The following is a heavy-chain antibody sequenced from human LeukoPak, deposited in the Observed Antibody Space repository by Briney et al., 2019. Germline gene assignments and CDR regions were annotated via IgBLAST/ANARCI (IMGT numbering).Heavy chain of an antibody. J-gene: IGHJ6*02. CDR3: ARDMRFGELFRHGDYYYGVDV. CDR2: IYYSGST. CDR1: GGSISSYY. V-gene: IGHV4-59*01. D-gene: IGHD3-10*01. Sequence: SETLSLTCTVAGGSISSYYWSWVRQPPGKGVEWVGYIYYSGSTNYNPSLKSRVTISVDTSKNQFSLKLSSVTAADTAVYYCARDMRFGELFRHGDYYYGVDVWGQGTTVTVSS.